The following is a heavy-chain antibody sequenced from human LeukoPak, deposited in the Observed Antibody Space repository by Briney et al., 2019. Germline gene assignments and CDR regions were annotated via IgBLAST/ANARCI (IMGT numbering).Heavy chain of an antibody. V-gene: IGHV3-11*04. D-gene: IGHD3-10*02. J-gene: IGHJ6*04. Sequence: GGSLRLSCAASGFTVSSNYMSWVRHAPGKGLEWVSYISSSGSTIYYADSVKGRFTISRDNAKNSLYLQMNSLRAEDTAVYYCAELGITMIGGVWGKGTTVTISS. CDR1: GFTVSSNY. CDR3: AELGITMIGGV. CDR2: ISSSGSTI.